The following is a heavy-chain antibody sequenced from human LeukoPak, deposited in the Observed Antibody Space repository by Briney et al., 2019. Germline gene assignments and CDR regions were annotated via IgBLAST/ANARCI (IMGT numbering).Heavy chain of an antibody. V-gene: IGHV1-3*01. CDR3: ARDTPSYGITYYYYGIDV. J-gene: IGHJ6*02. D-gene: IGHD4-17*01. CDR1: GYTFTSYA. Sequence: ASVTVTRKASGYTFTSYAMHWVRQAPGQRLEWVGWVNAGKGNTKYSQKFQGRVTITRATSAPTAYMKLSSTGSEDTTGYYFARDTPSYGITYYYYGIDVWGQGTTVTVSS. CDR2: VNAGKGNT.